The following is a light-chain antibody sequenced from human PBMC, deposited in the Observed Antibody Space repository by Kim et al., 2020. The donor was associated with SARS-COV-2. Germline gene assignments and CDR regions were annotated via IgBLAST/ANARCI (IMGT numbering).Light chain of an antibody. CDR1: SSDVGGYNY. J-gene: IGLJ3*02. CDR2: DVS. V-gene: IGLV2-14*03. CDR3: SSYTSSSTLNWV. Sequence: SVTISCTGTSSDVGGYNYVSWYQQHPGKAPKLMIYDVSNRPSGVSNRFSGSKSGNTASLIISGLQAEDEADYYCSSYTSSSTLNWVFGGGTKLTVL.